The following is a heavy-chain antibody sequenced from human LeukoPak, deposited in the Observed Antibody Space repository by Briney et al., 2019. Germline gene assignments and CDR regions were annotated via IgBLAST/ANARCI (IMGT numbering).Heavy chain of an antibody. J-gene: IGHJ5*02. D-gene: IGHD6-13*01. CDR2: INPNSGGT. CDR3: ARDSGIAAGFDP. Sequence: GASVKVSCKASGCTFTGYYMHWVRQAPGQGLEWMGWINPNSGGTNYAQKFQGRVTMTRDTSISTAYMELSRLRSDDTAVYYCARDSGIAAGFDPWGQGTLVTVSS. CDR1: GCTFTGYY. V-gene: IGHV1-2*02.